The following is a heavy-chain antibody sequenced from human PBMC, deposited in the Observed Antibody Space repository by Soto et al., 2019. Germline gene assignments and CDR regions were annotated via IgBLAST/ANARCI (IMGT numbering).Heavy chain of an antibody. V-gene: IGHV3-23*01. CDR1: GFTFSIYS. J-gene: IGHJ1*01. CDR3: ANGVPGIAVPGTAYFQH. D-gene: IGHD6-19*01. Sequence: LRLSCAASGFTFSIYSMNWVRQAPGKGLEWGSSMTSSGDSTYYADSVKGRFTISRDNSKNTLDLQINSLTAEATAVYYCANGVPGIAVPGTAYFQHWGQGPLVTVSS. CDR2: MTSSGDST.